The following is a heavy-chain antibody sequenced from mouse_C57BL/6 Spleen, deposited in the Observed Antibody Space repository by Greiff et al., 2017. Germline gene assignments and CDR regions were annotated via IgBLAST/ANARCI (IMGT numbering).Heavy chain of an antibody. D-gene: IGHD1-1*01. Sequence: QVQLKESGAELARPGASVKLSCKASGYTFTSYGISWVKQRTGQGLEWIGEIYPRSGNTYYNEKFKGKATLTADKSSSTAYMELRSLTSEDSAVYFCARYGSNYDAMDYWGQGTSVTVSS. V-gene: IGHV1-81*01. CDR1: GYTFTSYG. J-gene: IGHJ4*01. CDR3: ARYGSNYDAMDY. CDR2: IYPRSGNT.